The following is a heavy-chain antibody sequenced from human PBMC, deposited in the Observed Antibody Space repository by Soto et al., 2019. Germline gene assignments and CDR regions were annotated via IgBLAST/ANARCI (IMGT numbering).Heavy chain of an antibody. CDR1: GDSIGRAGYY. V-gene: IGHV4-31*03. J-gene: IGHJ4*02. Sequence: SETPSITCTVHGDSIGRAGYYWTWISQHPGKGLEWIGYIYYSGSTCYNPSLKSRVTISVDTSKNQFSLKLNSVTAADTAVYYCARVSSSPLNFDYWGQGTLVTVS. CDR3: ARVSSSPLNFDY. CDR2: IYYSGST. D-gene: IGHD6-13*01.